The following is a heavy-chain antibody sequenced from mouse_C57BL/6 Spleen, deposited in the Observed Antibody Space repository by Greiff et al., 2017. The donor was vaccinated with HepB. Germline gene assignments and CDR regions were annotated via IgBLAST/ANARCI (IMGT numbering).Heavy chain of an antibody. CDR3: ASDEEGHSSGFWFAY. CDR2: FYPGSGSI. Sequence: VQLQQSGAELVKPGASVKLSCKASGYTFTEYTIHWVKQRPGQGLEWIGWFYPGSGSIKYNEKFKDKATLTADKSSSTVYMELSRLTSEDSAVYFCASDEEGHSSGFWFAYWGQGTLVTVSA. D-gene: IGHD3-2*02. CDR1: GYTFTEYT. V-gene: IGHV1-62-2*01. J-gene: IGHJ3*01.